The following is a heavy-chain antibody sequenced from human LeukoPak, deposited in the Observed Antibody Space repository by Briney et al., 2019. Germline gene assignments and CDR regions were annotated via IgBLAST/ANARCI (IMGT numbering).Heavy chain of an antibody. CDR3: AKDFQYYDSSGYLDY. CDR2: ISWNSGSI. Sequence: PGGSLRLSCAASGFTFEDYAMHWVRQAPGKGLEWVSCISWNSGSIGYADSVKGRFTISRDNAKNSLYLQMNSLRAEDTALYYCAKDFQYYDSSGYLDYWGQGTLVTVSS. D-gene: IGHD3-22*01. V-gene: IGHV3-9*01. J-gene: IGHJ4*02. CDR1: GFTFEDYA.